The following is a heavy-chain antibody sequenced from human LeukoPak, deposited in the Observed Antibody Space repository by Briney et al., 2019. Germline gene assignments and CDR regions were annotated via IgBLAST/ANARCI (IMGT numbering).Heavy chain of an antibody. D-gene: IGHD3-22*01. Sequence: SETLSLTCAVYGGSFSGYYWSWIRQPPGKGLEWIGEINHSGSTNYNPSLKSRVTISVDTSKNQFSLRLSSVTAADTAVYYCARGSRYSSGYDYIDQWGQGTLVTVSS. V-gene: IGHV4-34*01. CDR3: ARGSRYSSGYDYIDQ. CDR1: GGSFSGYY. CDR2: INHSGST. J-gene: IGHJ4*02.